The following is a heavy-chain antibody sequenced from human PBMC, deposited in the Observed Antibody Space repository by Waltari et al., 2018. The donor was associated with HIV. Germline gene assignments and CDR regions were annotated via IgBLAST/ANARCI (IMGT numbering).Heavy chain of an antibody. CDR2: ISFDLKNK. D-gene: IGHD3-16*01. CDR1: GFTFNTYA. J-gene: IGHJ4*02. V-gene: IGHV3-30*18. CDR3: AKDRTLRMMGYYFDN. Sequence: QVQLVESGGGVVQPGRSLSLSCAASGFTFNTYAMHWVRQAPGKGLEWVAMISFDLKNKFYADSVSGRFTISRDNSKNTLYLQMNNLRSEDTAVYYCAKDRTLRMMGYYFDNWGQGTLVTVSS.